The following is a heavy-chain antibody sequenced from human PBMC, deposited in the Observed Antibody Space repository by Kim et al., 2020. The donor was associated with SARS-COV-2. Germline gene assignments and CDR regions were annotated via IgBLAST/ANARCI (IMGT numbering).Heavy chain of an antibody. Sequence: GGSLRLSCAASGFTFSSYGMHWVRQAPGKGLEWVAVISYDGSNKYYADSVKGRFTISRDNSKNTLYLQMNSLRAEDTAVYYCAKEIGYSSSWSSSYYDY. V-gene: IGHV3-30*18. J-gene: IGHJ6*03. CDR3: AKEIGYSSSWSSSYYDY. D-gene: IGHD6-13*01. CDR2: ISYDGSNK. CDR1: GFTFSSYG.